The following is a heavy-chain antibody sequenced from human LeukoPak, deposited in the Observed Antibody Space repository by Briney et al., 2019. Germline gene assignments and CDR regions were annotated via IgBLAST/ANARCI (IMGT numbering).Heavy chain of an antibody. CDR1: VGTFSSYA. CDR3: AAGDTAMVTLAFDI. V-gene: IGHV1-69*04. D-gene: IGHD5-18*01. CDR2: IIPILGIA. J-gene: IGHJ3*02. Sequence: SVKVSCKASVGTFSSYAISWVRQAPGQGLEWMGRIIPILGIANYAQKFQGRVTITADKSTSTAYMELSSLRSEDTAVYYCAAGDTAMVTLAFDIWGQGTMVTVSS.